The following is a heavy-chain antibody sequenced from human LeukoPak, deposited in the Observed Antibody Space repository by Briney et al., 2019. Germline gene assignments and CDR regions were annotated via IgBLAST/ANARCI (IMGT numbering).Heavy chain of an antibody. V-gene: IGHV3-7*04. CDR3: AREKARCLDY. J-gene: IGHJ4*02. D-gene: IGHD4-17*01. Sequence: GGSLRLSCAASGFTFSGYWMSWVRQAPGRGLEWVANIRQDGSEKYYVDSVKGRFTISRDNAKNSLYLQMNSLRAEDTAVYYCAREKARCLDYWGQGTLVTVSS. CDR1: GFTFSGYW. CDR2: IRQDGSEK.